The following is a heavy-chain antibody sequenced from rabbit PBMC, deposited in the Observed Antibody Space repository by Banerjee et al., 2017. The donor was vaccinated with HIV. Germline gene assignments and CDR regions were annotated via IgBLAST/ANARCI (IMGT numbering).Heavy chain of an antibody. CDR3: ARVLDAGYAGYGYATDL. J-gene: IGHJ3*01. CDR1: GIDFSGYYY. V-gene: IGHV1S40*01. D-gene: IGHD6-1*01. CDR2: IYADSNGIT. Sequence: QSLEESGGDLVKPGASLTLTCKASGIDFSGYYYMCWVRQTPGKGLEWIACIYADSNGITYYATWAKGRFTISKTSSNTVDLKMTSLTAADTATYFCARVLDAGYAGYGYATDLWGQGTLVTVS.